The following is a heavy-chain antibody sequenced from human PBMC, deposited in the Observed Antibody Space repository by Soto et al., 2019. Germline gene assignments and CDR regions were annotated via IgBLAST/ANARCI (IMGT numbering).Heavy chain of an antibody. CDR2: INPNRGGT. V-gene: IGHV1-2*02. CDR1: GYTFSDHY. Sequence: ASVKVSCKTSGYTFSDHYTHWVRQAPGQGLEWMGWINPNRGGTGYAEKFQGRVTMTRDTSISTAYMELNRLNSDDTAVYYCVRGGPVAGPTSSEAYHPFDFWGQGTLVTVSS. CDR3: VRGGPVAGPTSSEAYHPFDF. D-gene: IGHD6-19*01. J-gene: IGHJ4*02.